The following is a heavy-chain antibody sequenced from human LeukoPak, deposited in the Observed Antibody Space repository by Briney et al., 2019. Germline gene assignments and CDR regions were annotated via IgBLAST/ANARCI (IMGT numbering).Heavy chain of an antibody. J-gene: IGHJ3*02. CDR1: GFTFSSYW. CDR2: INTDGSSK. Sequence: GGFLRLSCAASGFTFSSYWMHWVRQAPGKGLVWVSRINTDGSSKTYADSVQGRFTISRDNAKNTLYLQMDSLRAEDTAVYYCATEVPGAMNAFDIWGQGTLVTVSS. D-gene: IGHD2-2*01. V-gene: IGHV3-74*03. CDR3: ATEVPGAMNAFDI.